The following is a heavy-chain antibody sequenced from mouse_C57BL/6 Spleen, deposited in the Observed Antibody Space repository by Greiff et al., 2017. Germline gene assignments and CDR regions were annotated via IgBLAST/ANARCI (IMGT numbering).Heavy chain of an antibody. V-gene: IGHV5-17*01. CDR3: ARPKYYYGRDYYAMDY. J-gene: IGHJ4*01. Sequence: EVKLVESGGGLVKPGGSLKLSCAASGFTFSDYGMHWVRQAPEKGLEWVAYISSGSSTIYYADTVKGRFTISRDNAKNTLFLQMTSLRSEDTAMYYCARPKYYYGRDYYAMDYWGQGTSVTVSS. CDR2: ISSGSSTI. CDR1: GFTFSDYG. D-gene: IGHD1-1*01.